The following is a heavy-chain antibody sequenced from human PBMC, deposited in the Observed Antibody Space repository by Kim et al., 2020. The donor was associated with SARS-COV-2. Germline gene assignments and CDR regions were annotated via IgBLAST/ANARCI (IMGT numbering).Heavy chain of an antibody. D-gene: IGHD2-15*01. CDR3: AKVISSSGGWYDYYGMDV. Sequence: GSLRLSCEASGFTLSSSVMTWVRQAPGKGLEWVSTISPTGGGTYYAESAKGRFTSSRDNSNNMLYLQMNSLRAGDTALYYCAKVISSSGGWYDYYGMDV. J-gene: IGHJ6*01. CDR2: ISPTGGGT. V-gene: IGHV3-23*01. CDR1: GFTLSSSV.